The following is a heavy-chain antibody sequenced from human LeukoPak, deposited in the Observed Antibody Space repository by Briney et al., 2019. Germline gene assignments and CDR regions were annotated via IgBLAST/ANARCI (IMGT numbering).Heavy chain of an antibody. CDR1: GFSFSSYS. CDR2: ISSTRPTI. V-gene: IGHV3-48*01. CDR3: ARLKLLWSNYFDY. D-gene: IGHD2-2*01. J-gene: IGHJ4*02. Sequence: GGSLRLSCAASGFSFSSYSMNWVRQAPGKGLEWISYISSTRPTIYYADSVKGRFTISRDDAKSSLYLQMNSLRVEDTAVYYCARLKLLWSNYFDYWGQGTLVTVSS.